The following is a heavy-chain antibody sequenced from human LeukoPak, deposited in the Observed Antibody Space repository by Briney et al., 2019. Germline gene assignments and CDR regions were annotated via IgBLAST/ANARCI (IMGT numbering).Heavy chain of an antibody. CDR2: INHSGST. D-gene: IGHD6-6*01. Sequence: SETLSLTCTVSGGSISSYYWSWIRQPPGKGLEWIGEINHSGSTNYNPSLKSRVTISVDTSKNQFSLKLSSVTAADTAVYYCARGLGYSSSSRSGNWFDPWGQGTLVTVSS. V-gene: IGHV4-34*01. J-gene: IGHJ5*02. CDR3: ARGLGYSSSSRSGNWFDP. CDR1: GGSISSYY.